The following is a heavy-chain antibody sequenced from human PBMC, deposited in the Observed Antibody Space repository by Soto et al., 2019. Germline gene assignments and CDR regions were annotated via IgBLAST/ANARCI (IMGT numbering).Heavy chain of an antibody. D-gene: IGHD2-21*02. Sequence: PGGSLRLSCAASGFTFSSYAMSWVRQAPGKGLEWVSAISSSGGTTSYADSAKGRFTISRDKSKNTLYLQMNTLRAEDTAVYYCANSMGDYYYYYGMDVWGQGTTVTVSS. CDR2: ISSSGGTT. CDR1: GFTFSSYA. V-gene: IGHV3-23*01. CDR3: ANSMGDYYYYYGMDV. J-gene: IGHJ6*02.